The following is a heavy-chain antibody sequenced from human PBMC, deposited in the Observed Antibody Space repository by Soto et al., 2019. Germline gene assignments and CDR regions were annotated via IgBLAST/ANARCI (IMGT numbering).Heavy chain of an antibody. V-gene: IGHV3-74*01. Sequence: GGSLRLSCAASVFTFSSYWMHWVRQAPGKGLVWVSRINSDGSSTSYADSVKGRFTISRDNAKNTLYLQMNSLRAEDTAVYYCARGPGADVLRFLEWLPPYYYYGMDVWGQGTTVTVSS. CDR1: VFTFSSYW. CDR3: ARGPGADVLRFLEWLPPYYYYGMDV. CDR2: INSDGSST. D-gene: IGHD3-3*01. J-gene: IGHJ6*02.